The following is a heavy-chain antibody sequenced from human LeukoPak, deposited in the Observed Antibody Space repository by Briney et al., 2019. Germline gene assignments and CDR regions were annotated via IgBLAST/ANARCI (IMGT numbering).Heavy chain of an antibody. Sequence: ASVKVSCKASGYAFSDEYIHWVRQAPGQGLEWMGWINPNSGGTNYAQRFQGRVTMTRDTSVTTAYMELNRLRSDDTAVYYCARRVQKLVGTNWFNPWGQGTLVTVSS. CDR3: ARRVQKLVGTNWFNP. V-gene: IGHV1-2*02. D-gene: IGHD6-13*01. CDR1: GYAFSDEY. J-gene: IGHJ5*02. CDR2: INPNSGGT.